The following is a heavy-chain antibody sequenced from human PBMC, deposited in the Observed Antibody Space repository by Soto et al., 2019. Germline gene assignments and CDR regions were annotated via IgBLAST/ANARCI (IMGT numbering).Heavy chain of an antibody. Sequence: QVQLVQSGAEVKKSGASVKVSCKASGYTFTSHDINWVRQATGQGLEWMGWMNPNSGNTVYAQKFQGRVTITTNTSISTAYIELSSLRSEDTAVYSCPRLDYRVYERFDYWAQGTLVTVSS. V-gene: IGHV1-8*01. CDR1: GYTFTSHD. CDR2: MNPNSGNT. D-gene: IGHD4-17*01. J-gene: IGHJ4*02. CDR3: PRLDYRVYERFDY.